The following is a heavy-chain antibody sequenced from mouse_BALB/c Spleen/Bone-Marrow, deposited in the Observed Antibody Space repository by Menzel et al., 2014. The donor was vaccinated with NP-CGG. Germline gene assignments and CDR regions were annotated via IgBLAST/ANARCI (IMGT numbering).Heavy chain of an antibody. J-gene: IGHJ2*01. V-gene: IGHV1-77*01. CDR1: GYIFTDYV. CDR2: IYPGSGST. CDR3: ARWSFDY. Sequence: LQESGPELVKPGASVKMSCKASGYIFTDYVISWVKQRTGQGLEWIGEIYPGSGSTYYNGKFKGKATLTADKSSNTAYMQLSSLTSEDSAVYFCARWSFDYWGQGTTLTVSS.